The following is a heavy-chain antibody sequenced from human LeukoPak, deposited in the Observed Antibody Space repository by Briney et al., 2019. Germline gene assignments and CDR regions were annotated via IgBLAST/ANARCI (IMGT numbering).Heavy chain of an antibody. D-gene: IGHD3-10*01. V-gene: IGHV4-34*01. Sequence: PSETLSLTCAVSGGSFSGYYWSWIRQPPGKGLEWIGEINHSGSTNYNPSLKSRVTISVDTSKNQFSLKLSSVNAADTAVYYCARGREGTYGSGSRYYYGMDVWGQGTTVTVSS. CDR2: INHSGST. CDR1: GGSFSGYY. J-gene: IGHJ6*02. CDR3: ARGREGTYGSGSRYYYGMDV.